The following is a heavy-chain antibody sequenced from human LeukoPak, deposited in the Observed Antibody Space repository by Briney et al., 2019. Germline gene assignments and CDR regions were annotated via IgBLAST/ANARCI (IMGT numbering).Heavy chain of an antibody. CDR2: MNPNSGNT. D-gene: IGHD2-2*01. J-gene: IGHJ5*02. CDR1: GYTFTSYD. V-gene: IGHV1-8*01. Sequence: ASVKVSCKASGYTFTSYDINWVRQATGQGLEWMGWMNPNSGNTGYAQKFQGRVTITRNTSISTAYMELSSLRSEDTAVYYCARGLSVVLYPHENWFDPWGQGTLVTVSS. CDR3: ARGLSVVLYPHENWFDP.